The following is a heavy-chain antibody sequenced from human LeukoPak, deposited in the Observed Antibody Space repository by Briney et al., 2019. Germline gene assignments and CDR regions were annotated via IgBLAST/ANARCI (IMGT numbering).Heavy chain of an antibody. Sequence: KPSETLSLTCTVSGGSISSYYWSWIRQPPGKGLEWIGYIYYSGSTNYNPSLKSRVTISVDTSKNQFSLKLSSVTAADTAVYYCARRRYDSSLYYFDYWGQGTLVTVSS. J-gene: IGHJ4*02. CDR1: GGSISSYY. D-gene: IGHD3-22*01. V-gene: IGHV4-59*08. CDR2: IYYSGST. CDR3: ARRRYDSSLYYFDY.